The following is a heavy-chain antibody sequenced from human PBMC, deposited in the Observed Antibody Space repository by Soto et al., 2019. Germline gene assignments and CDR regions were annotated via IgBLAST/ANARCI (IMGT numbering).Heavy chain of an antibody. Sequence: QVQLVESGGGVVQPGRSLRLSCAASGFTFSSYAMHWVRQAPGKGLEWVAVISYDGSNKYYADSVKGRFTISRDNSKNTLYLQMNSLRAEDTAVYYCARDVGPRDAMVRGVRNWFDPWGQGTLVTVSS. CDR1: GFTFSSYA. CDR2: ISYDGSNK. D-gene: IGHD3-10*01. J-gene: IGHJ5*02. V-gene: IGHV3-30-3*01. CDR3: ARDVGPRDAMVRGVRNWFDP.